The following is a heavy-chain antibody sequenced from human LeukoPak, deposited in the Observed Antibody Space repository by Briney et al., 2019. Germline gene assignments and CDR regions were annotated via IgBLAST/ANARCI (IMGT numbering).Heavy chain of an antibody. V-gene: IGHV5-51*01. CDR3: ARSKYYFDSSPYYLFDY. CDR1: GYSINNYW. Sequence: GESLKISCKGSGYSINNYWIGWVRQMPGKGLEWMGIIYPADSDIRYSPSFQGQVTISADKSISTAYLQWSSLKASDTAMYYCARSKYYFDSSPYYLFDYWGQGTLVTVSS. J-gene: IGHJ4*02. D-gene: IGHD3-22*01. CDR2: IYPADSDI.